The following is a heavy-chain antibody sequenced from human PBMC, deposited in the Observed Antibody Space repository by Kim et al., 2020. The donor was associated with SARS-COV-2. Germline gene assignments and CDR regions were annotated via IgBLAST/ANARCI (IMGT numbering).Heavy chain of an antibody. J-gene: IGHJ4*02. D-gene: IGHD3-9*01. CDR1: GGSISSYY. Sequence: SETLSLTCTVSGGSISSYYWSWIRQPPGKGLEWIGYIYYSGSTNYNPSLKSRVTISVDTSKNQFSLKLSSVTAADTAVYYCARHRLKYYDILTGYYTFDYWGQGTLVNVSS. CDR2: IYYSGST. CDR3: ARHRLKYYDILTGYYTFDY. V-gene: IGHV4-59*08.